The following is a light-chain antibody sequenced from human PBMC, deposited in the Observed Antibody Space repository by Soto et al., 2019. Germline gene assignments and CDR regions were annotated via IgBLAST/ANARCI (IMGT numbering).Light chain of an antibody. J-gene: IGKJ5*01. V-gene: IGKV1-39*01. CDR1: QSISSY. CDR3: QQSYSNPHT. CDR2: AAS. Sequence: DIQMTQSPSSLSASVGDRVTITCRASQSISSYLNWYQQKPGKAPKLLIYAASSLQSGVPSRFSGSGSGTDFTLTISSLQPDDFATYYCQQSYSNPHTFGQGTRLEIK.